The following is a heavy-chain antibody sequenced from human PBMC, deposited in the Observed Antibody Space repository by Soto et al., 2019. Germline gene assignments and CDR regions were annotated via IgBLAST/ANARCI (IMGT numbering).Heavy chain of an antibody. CDR3: AREKDLILGGYAFGY. CDR1: DSSMSPYY. J-gene: IGHJ4*02. V-gene: IGHV4-59*01. CDR2: LLYRGTA. Sequence: PSGTLSLTCSVSDSSMSPYYWTWFRQAPGKGLEWIGHLLYRGTATYNPALKGRVTISLDTSKKQVSLKLSSVIAADTAVYYCAREKDLILGGYAFGYWGQGTLVTVSS. D-gene: IGHD1-26*01.